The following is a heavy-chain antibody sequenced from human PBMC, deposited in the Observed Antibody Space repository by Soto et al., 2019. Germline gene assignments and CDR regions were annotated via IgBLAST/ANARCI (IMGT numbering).Heavy chain of an antibody. CDR2: IYHRGST. J-gene: IGHJ4*02. V-gene: IGHV4-4*02. Sequence: PSETLSLTCAVSGDSISSNNWWSWVRQPPGKGLEWIGEIYHRGSTNYNPSLKSRVTISVDTSKNQFSLKLSSVTAADTAVYYCARVSSSWGLVNYFDFWGQGTLVTVSS. CDR1: GDSISSNNW. CDR3: ARVSSSWGLVNYFDF. D-gene: IGHD6-13*01.